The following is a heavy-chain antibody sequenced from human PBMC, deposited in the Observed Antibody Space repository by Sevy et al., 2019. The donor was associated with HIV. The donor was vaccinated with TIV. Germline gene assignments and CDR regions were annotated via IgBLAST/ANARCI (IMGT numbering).Heavy chain of an antibody. J-gene: IGHJ3*02. V-gene: IGHV4-59*01. CDR1: GGSISSYY. CDR3: ARELLSMVRGVGDAFDI. Sequence: SETLSLTCTVSGGSISSYYWSWIRQPPGKGLEWIGYIYYSGSTNYDPSLKSRVTISVDTSKNQFSLKLSSVTAADTAVYYCARELLSMVRGVGDAFDIWGQGTMVTVSS. CDR2: IYYSGST. D-gene: IGHD3-10*01.